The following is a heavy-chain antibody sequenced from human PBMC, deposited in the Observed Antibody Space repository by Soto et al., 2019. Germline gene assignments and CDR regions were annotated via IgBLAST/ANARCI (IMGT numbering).Heavy chain of an antibody. V-gene: IGHV3-30*18. D-gene: IGHD1-26*01. CDR3: AKAEWELPLDY. CDR2: ISYDGSNK. J-gene: IGHJ4*02. Sequence: EGSLRLSCAASGFTFSSYGMHWVRQAPGKGLEWVAVISYDGSNKYYADSVKGRFTISRDNSKNTLYLQMNSLRAEDTAVYYCAKAEWELPLDYWGQGTLVTVSS. CDR1: GFTFSSYG.